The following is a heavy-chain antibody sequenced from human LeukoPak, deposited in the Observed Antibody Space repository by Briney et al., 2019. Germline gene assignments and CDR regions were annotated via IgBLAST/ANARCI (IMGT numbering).Heavy chain of an antibody. CDR2: IYTSGST. CDR1: GGSIGSGSYY. J-gene: IGHJ4*02. CDR3: AGSYGFFPRFDY. D-gene: IGHD5-18*01. Sequence: KPSETLSLTCTVSGGSIGSGSYYWSWIRQPAGKGLEWIGRIYTSGSTNYNPSLKSRVTISVDTSKNQFSLKLSSVTAADTAVYYCAGSYGFFPRFDYWGQGTLVTVSS. V-gene: IGHV4-61*02.